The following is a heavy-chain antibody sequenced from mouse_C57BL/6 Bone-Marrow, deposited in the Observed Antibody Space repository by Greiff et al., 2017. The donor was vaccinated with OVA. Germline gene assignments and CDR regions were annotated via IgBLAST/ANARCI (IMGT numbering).Heavy chain of an antibody. J-gene: IGHJ2*01. CDR1: GDTGSSYW. CDR3: ARGAGTRGNY. V-gene: IGHV1-55*01. Sequence: QVQLQQPGAELVKPGASVKMSGKASGDTGSSYWRTGVKERPGQGREWIGDIYPGSGSTNYNEKFKSKATLTVDTSSSTAYMQLSSLTSEDSAVYYCARGAGTRGNYWGQGTTLTVSS. CDR2: IYPGSGST. D-gene: IGHD4-1*01.